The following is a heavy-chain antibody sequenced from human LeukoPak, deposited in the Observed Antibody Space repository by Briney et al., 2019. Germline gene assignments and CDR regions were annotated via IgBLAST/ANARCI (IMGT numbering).Heavy chain of an antibody. Sequence: PGGSLRLSCAASGFTFSSYEMNRVRQAPGKGLEWVSYISSSGSTIYYADSVKGRFTISRDNAKNSLYLQMNSLRAEDTAVYYCARDHLYSSYGGQGTLVTVSS. CDR3: ARDHLYSSY. CDR1: GFTFSSYE. D-gene: IGHD6-13*01. CDR2: ISSSGSTI. V-gene: IGHV3-48*03. J-gene: IGHJ4*02.